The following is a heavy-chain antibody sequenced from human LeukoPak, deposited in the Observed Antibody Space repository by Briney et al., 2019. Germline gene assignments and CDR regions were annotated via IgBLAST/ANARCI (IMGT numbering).Heavy chain of an antibody. CDR1: GYTFTGYY. CDR2: INPNSGGT. CDR3: ARYQKYCSSTSCDDY. D-gene: IGHD2-2*01. J-gene: IGHJ4*02. Sequence: ASVKVSCKASGYTFTGYYMHWVRQAPGQGLVWMGRINPNSGGTNYAQKFQGRVTMTRDTSISTAYMELSRLRSDDAAVYYCARYQKYCSSTSCDDYWGQGTLVTVSS. V-gene: IGHV1-2*06.